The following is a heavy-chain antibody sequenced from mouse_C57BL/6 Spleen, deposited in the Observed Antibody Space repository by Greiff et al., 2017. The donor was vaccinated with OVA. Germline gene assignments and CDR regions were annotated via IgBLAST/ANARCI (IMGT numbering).Heavy chain of an antibody. J-gene: IGHJ2*01. CDR3: ARKREGY. V-gene: IGHV1-50*01. CDR1: GYTFTSYW. Sequence: QVQLQQPGAELVKPGASVKLSCKASGYTFTSYWMQWVKQRPGQGLEWIGEIDPSDSYTNYNQKFKGKATLTVDTSSSTAYMQLSSLTSEDSAVYYCARKREGYWGQGTTLTVSS. CDR2: IDPSDSYT.